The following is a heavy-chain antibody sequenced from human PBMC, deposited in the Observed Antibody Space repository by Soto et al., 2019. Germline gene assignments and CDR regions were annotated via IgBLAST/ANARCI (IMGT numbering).Heavy chain of an antibody. Sequence: QVQLVESGGGVVQPGRSLRLSCAASGFTFSSYGMHWVRQAPGKGLEWVAVISYDGSNKYYADSVKGRFTISRDNSKNTLYLQMNGLRAEDTAVYYCAKVGAVAGTFDYWGQGTLVTVSS. J-gene: IGHJ4*02. CDR3: AKVGAVAGTFDY. CDR2: ISYDGSNK. D-gene: IGHD6-19*01. CDR1: GFTFSSYG. V-gene: IGHV3-30*18.